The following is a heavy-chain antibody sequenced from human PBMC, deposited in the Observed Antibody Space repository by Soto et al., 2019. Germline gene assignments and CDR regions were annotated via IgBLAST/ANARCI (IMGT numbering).Heavy chain of an antibody. Sequence: GGSLRLSCAASGFTFSSYGMHWVRQAPGKGLEWVAVISYDGSNKYYADSVKGRFTISRDNSKNTLYLQMNSLRAEDTAVYYCAKDWGCSGGSCPDWFDPWGQGTLVTVSS. CDR2: ISYDGSNK. J-gene: IGHJ5*02. CDR3: AKDWGCSGGSCPDWFDP. CDR1: GFTFSSYG. D-gene: IGHD2-15*01. V-gene: IGHV3-30*18.